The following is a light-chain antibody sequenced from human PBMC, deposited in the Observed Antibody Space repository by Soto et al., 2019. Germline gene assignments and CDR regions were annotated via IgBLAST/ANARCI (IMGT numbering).Light chain of an antibody. CDR1: QPVSSNF. V-gene: IGKV3-20*01. Sequence: EIVLTQSPGTLSLSPGESAALSCRASQPVSSNFLAWYEQKPGQAPRLLIYGSSSRATGIPDRFSGSGSGTDFTLTISRLEPEDFAVYYCQQYGTSPLTFGGGTKVDIK. CDR2: GSS. CDR3: QQYGTSPLT. J-gene: IGKJ4*01.